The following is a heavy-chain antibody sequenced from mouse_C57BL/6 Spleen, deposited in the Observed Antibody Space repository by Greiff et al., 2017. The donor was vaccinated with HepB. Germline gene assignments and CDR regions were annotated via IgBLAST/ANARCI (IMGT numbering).Heavy chain of an antibody. CDR1: RYTFTDYN. D-gene: IGHD1-1*02. Sequence: VQLKESGPELVKPGASVKMSCKASRYTFTDYNMHWVKQSHGKSLEWIGYINPNNGGTSYNQKFKGKATLTVNKSSSTAYMELRSLTSEDSAVYYCAVVDWFAYWGQGTLVTVSA. CDR3: AVVDWFAY. V-gene: IGHV1-22*01. J-gene: IGHJ3*01. CDR2: INPNNGGT.